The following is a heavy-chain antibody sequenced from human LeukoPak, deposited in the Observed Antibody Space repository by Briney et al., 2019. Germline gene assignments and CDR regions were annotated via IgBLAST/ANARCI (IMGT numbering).Heavy chain of an antibody. CDR2: ISGSGGST. CDR1: GFTFTSYS. D-gene: IGHD5-24*01. CDR3: ATRWAD. V-gene: IGHV3-23*01. Sequence: GGSLRLSCAASGFTFTSYSMNWVRQAPGKGPEWVSLISGSGGSTYYADSVKGRFTISRDSSKNTLYLQMNSLRAEDTAVYYCATRWADWGQGTLVTVSS. J-gene: IGHJ4*02.